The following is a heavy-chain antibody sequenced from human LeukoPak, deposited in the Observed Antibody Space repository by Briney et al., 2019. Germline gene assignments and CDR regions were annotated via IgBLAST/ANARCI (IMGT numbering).Heavy chain of an antibody. D-gene: IGHD3-10*01. V-gene: IGHV1-18*01. Sequence: ASVKVSCKASGYTFSKFGISWVRQAPGQGLEWMGCTSAYNGQTNYAQKFQARVTMTTDTSTTTAYMELRNLRSDDTAVYYCARGSDYYTPSGAHYYYMDVWGKGTTVTVSS. J-gene: IGHJ6*03. CDR3: ARGSDYYTPSGAHYYYMDV. CDR1: GYTFSKFG. CDR2: TSAYNGQT.